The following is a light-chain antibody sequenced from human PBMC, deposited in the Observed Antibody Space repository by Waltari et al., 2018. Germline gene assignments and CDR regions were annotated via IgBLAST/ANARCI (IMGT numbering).Light chain of an antibody. V-gene: IGKV4-1*01. CDR2: WAS. CDR3: QQYYSTPPTWT. Sequence: DIVMTQSPDSLAVSLGERATINCKSSQSVLYSSNNKNYLAWYQQKPGQPPELLIYWASTREYGVPDRFSGSGSGTDFTLTISSLQAEDVAVYFCQQYYSTPPTWTFCQGTKVEIK. CDR1: QSVLYSSNNKNY. J-gene: IGKJ1*01.